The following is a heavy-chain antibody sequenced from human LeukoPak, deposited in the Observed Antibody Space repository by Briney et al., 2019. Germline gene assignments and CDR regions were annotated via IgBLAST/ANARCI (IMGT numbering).Heavy chain of an antibody. CDR3: ARDLRLLWFGEFPP. J-gene: IGHJ5*02. Sequence: GGSLRLSCAASGFTFSSYSMNWVRQAPGKGLEWVSYISSSSSTIYYAESVKGRFNISRDNAKNSLYLQMNSLRDEDRAVYYCARDLRLLWFGEFPPGGQGTLVTVSS. D-gene: IGHD3-10*01. CDR1: GFTFSSYS. CDR2: ISSSSSTI. V-gene: IGHV3-48*02.